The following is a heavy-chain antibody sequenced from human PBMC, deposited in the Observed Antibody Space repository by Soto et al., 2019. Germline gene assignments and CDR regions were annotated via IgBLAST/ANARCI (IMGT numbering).Heavy chain of an antibody. CDR2: ISGYDGNT. CDR3: ARSIVVVTALDY. V-gene: IGHV1-18*01. CDR1: GYTFTSYG. D-gene: IGHD2-21*02. Sequence: ASVKVSCKASGYTFTSYGISWVRQAPGQGLEWVGWISGYDGNTDYAHKFRGRVTMTTDTSTNTAYMDLRSLRSEDTAVYYCARSIVVVTALDYWGQGTLVTVSS. J-gene: IGHJ4*02.